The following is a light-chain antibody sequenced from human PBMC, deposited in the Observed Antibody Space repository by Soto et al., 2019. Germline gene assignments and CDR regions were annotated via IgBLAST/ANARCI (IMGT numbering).Light chain of an antibody. CDR2: GNG. CDR3: SSYGGSSNLV. Sequence: QLVLTQPPSVSGAPGQRVTISCTGSSSNIGAGHDVHWYQQLPGTAPKLLIYGNGNRPSGVPDRFSGSKSGTSASLTVSGLQAEDEADYYCSSYGGSSNLVFGGGTKLTVL. CDR1: SSNIGAGHD. J-gene: IGLJ2*01. V-gene: IGLV1-40*01.